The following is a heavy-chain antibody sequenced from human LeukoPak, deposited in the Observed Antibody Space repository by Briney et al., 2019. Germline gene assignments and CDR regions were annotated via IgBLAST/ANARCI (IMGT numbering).Heavy chain of an antibody. CDR3: ARVWSGYDFWSITPYYYYMDV. CDR1: GGSISSYY. J-gene: IGHJ6*03. Sequence: SETLSLTCTVSGGSISSYYWSWIRQPPGKGLEWIGYIYYSGSTNYNPSLKSRVTISVDTSKNQFSLKLSSVTAADTAVYYCARVWSGYDFWSITPYYYYMDVWGKGTTVTVSS. D-gene: IGHD3-3*01. CDR2: IYYSGST. V-gene: IGHV4-59*01.